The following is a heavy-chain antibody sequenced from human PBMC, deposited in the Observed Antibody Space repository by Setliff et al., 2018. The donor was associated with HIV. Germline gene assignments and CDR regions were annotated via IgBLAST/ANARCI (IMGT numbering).Heavy chain of an antibody. J-gene: IGHJ6*02. V-gene: IGHV4-4*09. Sequence: SETLSLTCTVSGASISSYCWNWIRQPPGKGLEWIGYIYTTGSTNYNPSLKSRVTMSVDTSKNQFSLKLSSVTAADTAVYYCAREIRPVYTGGHYFYGIDVWGQGTAVTVSS. CDR3: AREIRPVYTGGHYFYGIDV. CDR1: GASISSYC. D-gene: IGHD3-16*01. CDR2: IYTTGST.